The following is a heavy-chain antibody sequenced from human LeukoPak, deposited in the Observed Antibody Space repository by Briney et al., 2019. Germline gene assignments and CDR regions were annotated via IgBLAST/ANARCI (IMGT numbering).Heavy chain of an antibody. J-gene: IGHJ4*02. V-gene: IGHV3-9*03. Sequence: GGSLRLSCAASGFTFDDYAMHWVRQAPGKGLEWVSGISWNSGSIGYADSVKGRFTISRDNAKNSLYLQMNSLRAEDMALYYCAKAAAGDVGSYFDYWGQGTLVTVSS. CDR1: GFTFDDYA. CDR3: AKAAAGDVGSYFDY. CDR2: ISWNSGSI. D-gene: IGHD6-13*01.